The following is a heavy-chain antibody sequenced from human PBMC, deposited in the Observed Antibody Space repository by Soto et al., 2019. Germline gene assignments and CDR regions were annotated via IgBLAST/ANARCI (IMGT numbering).Heavy chain of an antibody. V-gene: IGHV4-4*02. CDR2: IYHSGST. Sequence: PSETLSLTCAVSGGSISSSNWWSWVRQPPGKGLEWIGEIYHSGSTNYNPSLKSRVTISVDKSKNQFSLKLSSVTAEDTAVYYCARVWGYSYGHFDYWGQGTLVTVSS. CDR1: GGSISSSNW. CDR3: ARVWGYSYGHFDY. D-gene: IGHD5-18*01. J-gene: IGHJ4*02.